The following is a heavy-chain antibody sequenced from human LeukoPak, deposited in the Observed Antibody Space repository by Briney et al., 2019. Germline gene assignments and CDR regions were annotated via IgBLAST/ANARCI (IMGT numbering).Heavy chain of an antibody. CDR1: GFTLSIYS. D-gene: IGHD1-26*01. V-gene: IGHV3-30*03. J-gene: IGHJ3*02. CDR2: ISYEGSNK. Sequence: PGGSLRLSCAASGFTLSIYSMHWVRQAPGKGLEWVASISYEGSNKYYADSMKGRFTISRDNSKNTLYLHMDSLKTEDTAVYYCARVARSYYVAFDIWGQGTMVIVSA. CDR3: ARVARSYYVAFDI.